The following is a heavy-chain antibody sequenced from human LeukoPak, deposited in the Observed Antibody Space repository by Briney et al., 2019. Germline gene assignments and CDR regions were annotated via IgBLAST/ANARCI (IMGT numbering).Heavy chain of an antibody. CDR3: ARGGSYDFYFDY. D-gene: IGHD3-16*01. CDR2: IYHSGST. J-gene: IGHJ4*02. V-gene: IGHV4-30-2*01. CDR1: GGSISSGSYY. Sequence: SETLSLTCTVSGGSISSGSYYWSWIRQPPGKGLEWIGYIYHSGSTYYNPSLKSRVTISVDRSKNQFSLKLSSVTAADTAVYYCARGGSYDFYFDYWGQGTLVTVSS.